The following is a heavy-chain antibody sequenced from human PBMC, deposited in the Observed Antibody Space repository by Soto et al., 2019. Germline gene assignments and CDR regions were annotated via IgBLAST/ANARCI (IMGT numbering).Heavy chain of an antibody. CDR3: TKNSAYALDY. D-gene: IGHD5-12*01. J-gene: IGHJ4*02. V-gene: IGHV4-4*02. CDR1: GVSGSNNNW. CDR2: IPHSGGT. Sequence: QVQLQESGPGLVKPSGTLSLSCAVSGVSGSNNNWWSWVRQSPGTGLEWIGEIPHSGGTSYNPSRESRAPLSVDKSKNELSLRLNYVTAADTAVYYCTKNSAYALDYWGLGILVTVSS.